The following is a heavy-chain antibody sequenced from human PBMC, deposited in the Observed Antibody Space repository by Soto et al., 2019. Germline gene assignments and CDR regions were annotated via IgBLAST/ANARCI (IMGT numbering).Heavy chain of an antibody. J-gene: IGHJ4*02. CDR1: GDSFTGFW. CDR2: IYPRDSDV. Sequence: GESLKISCKVFGDSFTGFWVGWVRQVPGKGLEWVASIYPRDSDVRYNPSFQGQVAISADRSTTTAYLQWSSLKASDTAIYYCARQHPLDSRVWYDWGQGTLVTVSS. CDR3: ARQHPLDSRVWYD. V-gene: IGHV5-51*01. D-gene: IGHD6-19*01.